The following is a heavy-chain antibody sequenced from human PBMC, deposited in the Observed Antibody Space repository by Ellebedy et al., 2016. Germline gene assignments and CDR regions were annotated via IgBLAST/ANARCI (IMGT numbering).Heavy chain of an antibody. Sequence: SETLSLTCTVSGGSFSSYYWNWIRQPPGKALEWIGYIYYSGNTNYNPSLKSRVTISVDTSKNQFSLNLSSVTAADTAVYYCARAPSYGTYFELWGRGTPVTVSS. CDR3: ARAPSYGTYFEL. J-gene: IGHJ2*01. V-gene: IGHV4-59*01. D-gene: IGHD4-17*01. CDR2: IYYSGNT. CDR1: GGSFSSYY.